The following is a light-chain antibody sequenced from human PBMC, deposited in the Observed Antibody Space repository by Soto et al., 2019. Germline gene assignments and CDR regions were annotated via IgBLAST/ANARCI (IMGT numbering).Light chain of an antibody. CDR2: GAS. Sequence: EIVKTQSPATLSVSPGERATLSCRASQSVSSNLAWYQQKPGQAPMFLIYGASTRANGIPARVSGSGSGTGFTHTISSLQSEDFAVYYYQQNNNWPLTFGPGTKVD. J-gene: IGKJ3*01. CDR3: QQNNNWPLT. V-gene: IGKV3D-15*01. CDR1: QSVSSN.